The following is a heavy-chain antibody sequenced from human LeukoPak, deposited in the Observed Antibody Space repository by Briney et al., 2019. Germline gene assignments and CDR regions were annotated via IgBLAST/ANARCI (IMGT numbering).Heavy chain of an antibody. V-gene: IGHV3-74*01. D-gene: IGHD3-16*01. CDR1: GFIFDDHA. J-gene: IGHJ4*02. Sequence: PGRSLRLSCVASGFIFDDHAMHWVRQPPGKGLVWVSHINTDASVTRYADSVKGRFTTSRDNARNTLYLQMNSLRAEDTAIYYCVRAVGGEGDYWGQGTLVTVSS. CDR3: VRAVGGEGDY. CDR2: INTDASVT.